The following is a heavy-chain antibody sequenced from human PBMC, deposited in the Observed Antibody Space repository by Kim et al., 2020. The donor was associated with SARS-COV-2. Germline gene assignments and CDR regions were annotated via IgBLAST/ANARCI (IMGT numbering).Heavy chain of an antibody. Sequence: ASVKVSCKASGYTFTGYYMHWVRQAPGQGLEWMGWINPNSGGTSFAQKFQGRVTMTRDTSINTSYMELSRLTSDDTAVYYCAAGSYPSQYFDYWGQGTLV. CDR2: INPNSGGT. V-gene: IGHV1-2*02. CDR1: GYTFTGYY. CDR3: AAGSYPSQYFDY. D-gene: IGHD3-10*01. J-gene: IGHJ4*02.